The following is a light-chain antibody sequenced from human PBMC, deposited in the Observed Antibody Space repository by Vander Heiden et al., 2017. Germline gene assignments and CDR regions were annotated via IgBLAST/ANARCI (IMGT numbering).Light chain of an antibody. CDR1: QSVLYSSNNKNY. V-gene: IGKV4-1*01. CDR2: WAS. CDR3: QQYYSTPPT. J-gene: IGKJ1*01. Sequence: DIVMTQSPDSLAVSLGEGATISCKSSQSVLYSSNNKNYLAWYQQKPGQPPKLLIYWASTRESGVPDRFSGSGSGTDFTLTISSLQAEDVAVYYCQQYYSTPPTFGQGTKVEIK.